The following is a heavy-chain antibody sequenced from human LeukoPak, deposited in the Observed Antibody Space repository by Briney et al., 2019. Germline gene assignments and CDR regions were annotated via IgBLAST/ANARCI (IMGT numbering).Heavy chain of an antibody. CDR3: ASWEYSSSWYAVADY. CDR1: GFTVSSNY. V-gene: IGHV3-53*01. Sequence: GGSLRLSCAASGFTVSSNYMSWVRQAPGKGLEWVSVIYSGGSTYYADSVKGRFTISRDNAKNSLYLQMSSLRDEDTAVYYCASWEYSSSWYAVADYWGQGTLVTVSS. CDR2: IYSGGST. D-gene: IGHD6-13*01. J-gene: IGHJ4*02.